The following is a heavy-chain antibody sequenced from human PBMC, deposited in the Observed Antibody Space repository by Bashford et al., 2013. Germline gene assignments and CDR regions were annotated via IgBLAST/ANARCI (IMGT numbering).Heavy chain of an antibody. V-gene: IGHV4-59*08. CDR2: IDYSGTT. D-gene: IGHD3-3*01. Sequence: SSETLSLTCTVSGGSISSYYWNWIRQPPGKGLEWIGYIDYSGTTKYNPSLESRVTISVDTSKNQFSLKLSSVTAADTAVYYCARGPTSYDFWSGYYTYPRSFDYWAREPWSPSPQ. J-gene: IGHJ4*02. CDR1: GGSISSYY. CDR3: ARGPTSYDFWSGYYTYPRSFDY.